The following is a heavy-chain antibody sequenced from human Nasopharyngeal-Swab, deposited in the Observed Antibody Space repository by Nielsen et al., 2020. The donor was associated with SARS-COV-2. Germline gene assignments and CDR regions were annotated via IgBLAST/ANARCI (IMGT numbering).Heavy chain of an antibody. CDR1: GFTFSIYT. CDR3: ARGTADYSNPSFDY. Sequence: GESLKISCAASGFTFSIYTMNWVRQAPGKGLEWVSAISSSGDYIYYAASVKGRFTISRDNAKNSLYLLVNSLRSEDTALHYCARGTADYSNPSFDYWGQGTLVTVPS. D-gene: IGHD4-11*01. J-gene: IGHJ4*02. V-gene: IGHV3-21*04. CDR2: ISSSGDYI.